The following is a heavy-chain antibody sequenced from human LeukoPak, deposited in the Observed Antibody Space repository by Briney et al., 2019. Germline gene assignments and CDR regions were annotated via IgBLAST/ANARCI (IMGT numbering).Heavy chain of an antibody. D-gene: IGHD1-26*01. CDR2: IAVGSGNT. CDR1: GFTFTSSA. J-gene: IGHJ5*02. Sequence: GASVEVSCKASGFTFTSSAVQWVRQARGQRLEWIGWIAVGSGNTNYAQKFQERVTITRDMSTSTAYMELSSLRSEDTAVYYCATDPLVGATRNWFDPWGQGTLVTVSS. CDR3: ATDPLVGATRNWFDP. V-gene: IGHV1-58*01.